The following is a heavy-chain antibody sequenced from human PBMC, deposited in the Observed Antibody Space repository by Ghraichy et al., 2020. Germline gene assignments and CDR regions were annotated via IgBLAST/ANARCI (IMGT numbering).Heavy chain of an antibody. V-gene: IGHV1-69*13. J-gene: IGHJ4*02. CDR2: IIPIFGTA. CDR3: ARVEYSSSSPFDY. CDR1: GGTFSSYA. D-gene: IGHD6-6*01. Sequence: SVKVSCKASGGTFSSYAISWVRQAPGQGLEWMGGIIPIFGTANYAQKFQGRVTITADESTSTAYMELGSLRSEDTAVYYCARVEYSSSSPFDYWGQGTLVTVSS.